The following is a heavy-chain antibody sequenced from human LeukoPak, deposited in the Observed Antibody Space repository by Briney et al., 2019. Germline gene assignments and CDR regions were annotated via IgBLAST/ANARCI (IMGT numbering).Heavy chain of an antibody. CDR2: IYPGDSDT. D-gene: IGHD4/OR15-4a*01. Sequence: GESLKISCQCSGYLFSSYWIGWVRQLPGQGLEWMGIIYPGDSDTRYSPSFQGQVTISADKSISTAYLQWSSLKTSDTAMYYCARRNQVLSEHAFDIWGQGTMVTVSS. CDR1: GYLFSSYW. J-gene: IGHJ3*02. CDR3: ARRNQVLSEHAFDI. V-gene: IGHV5-51*01.